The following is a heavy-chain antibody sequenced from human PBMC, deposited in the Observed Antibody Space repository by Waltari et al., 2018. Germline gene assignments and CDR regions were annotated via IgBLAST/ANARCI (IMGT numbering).Heavy chain of an antibody. CDR2: IYHSGST. D-gene: IGHD3-22*01. Sequence: QVQLQESGPGLVKPSATLSLTCAVSGYSISSGYYWGWIRQPPGKGLEWIGSIYHSGSTYYNPSLKSRVTISVDTSKNQFSLKLSSVTAADTAVYYCARLRYYYDSSGYSGYFDYWGQGTLVTVSS. J-gene: IGHJ4*02. V-gene: IGHV4-38-2*01. CDR1: GYSISSGYY. CDR3: ARLRYYYDSSGYSGYFDY.